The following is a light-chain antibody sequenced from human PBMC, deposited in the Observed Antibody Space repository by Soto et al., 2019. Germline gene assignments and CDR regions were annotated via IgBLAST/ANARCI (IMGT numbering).Light chain of an antibody. CDR2: AAS. J-gene: IGKJ2*01. V-gene: IGKV1-6*01. Sequence: AIQMTQSPSSLSASVGDRVTITCRASQGIRNDLGWYQQKPGKAPKLLIYAASSLQSGVPSRFSGSGSGTDFTLTISSLQSEDFATYYCLQDYNSPYTFGQVTKLEIK. CDR1: QGIRND. CDR3: LQDYNSPYT.